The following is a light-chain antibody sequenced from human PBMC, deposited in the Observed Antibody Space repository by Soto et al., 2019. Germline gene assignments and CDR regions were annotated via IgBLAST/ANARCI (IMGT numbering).Light chain of an antibody. CDR2: DVS. J-gene: IGLJ1*01. Sequence: QWVLTQPGTGAGSPGQSVTISCTGTSSDFGGYNYVSWYQHHPGKAPKLMIYDVSERPSGVPDRFSGSKSGNTASLTISGLQAEDEADYYCCSYAGSFYVFGTGTKVTV. CDR3: CSYAGSFYV. CDR1: SSDFGGYNY. V-gene: IGLV2-11*01.